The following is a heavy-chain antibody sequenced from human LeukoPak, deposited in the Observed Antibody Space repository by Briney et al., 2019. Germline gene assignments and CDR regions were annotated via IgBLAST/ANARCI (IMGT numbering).Heavy chain of an antibody. CDR2: INPSGGST. CDR3: ARGPGPANDGGGYCFDY. V-gene: IGHV1-46*01. J-gene: IGHJ4*02. Sequence: ASVKVSCKASGYTSTSYYLYWVRQAPGQGLEWMGVINPSGGSTTSAQKFQGRVTMTRDTSTSTVYMGLRSLRSEDTAVYYCARGPGPANDGGGYCFDYWGQGTLVTVSS. CDR1: GYTSTSYY. D-gene: IGHD3-22*01.